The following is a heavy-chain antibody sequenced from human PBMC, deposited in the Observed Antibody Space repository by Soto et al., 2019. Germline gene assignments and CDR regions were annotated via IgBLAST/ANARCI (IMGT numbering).Heavy chain of an antibody. CDR3: AKEPPWQRWVSGWFDP. V-gene: IGHV3-23*01. J-gene: IGHJ5*02. CDR2: ISENDGTT. CDR1: GFTFNNYA. D-gene: IGHD6-25*01. Sequence: PGGSLRLSCAASGFTFNNYAMSWVRQAPGKGLEWVSGISENDGTTYYADSVKGRFTISRENSKNTLYLQMNNLRAEDTAVYYCAKEPPWQRWVSGWFDPWGQGTLVTVSS.